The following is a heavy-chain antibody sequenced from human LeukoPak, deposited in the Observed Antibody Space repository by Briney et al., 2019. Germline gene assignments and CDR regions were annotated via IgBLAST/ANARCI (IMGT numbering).Heavy chain of an antibody. V-gene: IGHV3-7*01. CDR2: IKQDGSEK. CDR1: GFTFSSYW. CDR3: ARDESPYYYDSSGSTDY. D-gene: IGHD3-22*01. Sequence: GGSLRLSCAASGFTFSSYWMSWVRQAPGKGLEWVANIKQDGSEKYYVDSVKGRFTISRDNAKNSLYLQMNSLRAEDTAVYYCARDESPYYYDSSGSTDYWGQGTLVTVSS. J-gene: IGHJ4*02.